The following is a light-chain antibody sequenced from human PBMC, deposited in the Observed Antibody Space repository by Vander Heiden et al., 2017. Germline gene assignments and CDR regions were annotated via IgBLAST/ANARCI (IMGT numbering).Light chain of an antibody. CDR2: GNS. J-gene: IGLJ2*01. Sequence: QSVLTQPPSVSGAPGQRVTISCTGSSSNIGAGYDVHWYQQLPGTAPKLPIYGNSNRPSGVPDRFSGSKSGTSASLAVTGLQAEEEADYYCQSYDSSLSGHVVFGGGTKLTVL. CDR1: SSNIGAGYD. CDR3: QSYDSSLSGHVV. V-gene: IGLV1-40*01.